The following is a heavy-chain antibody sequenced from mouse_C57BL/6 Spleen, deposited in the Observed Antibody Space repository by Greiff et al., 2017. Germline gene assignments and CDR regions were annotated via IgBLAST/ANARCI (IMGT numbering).Heavy chain of an antibody. D-gene: IGHD1-1*01. CDR3: ARDLVYYYGSRDFDV. CDR2: IDPSDSYT. V-gene: IGHV1-50*01. CDR1: GYTFTSYW. Sequence: QVQLQQSGAELVKPGASVKLSCKASGYTFTSYWMQWVKQRPGQGLEWIGEIDPSDSYTNYNQKFKGKATLTVDTSSSTAYMQLSSLTSEDSAVYYGARDLVYYYGSRDFDVWGTGTTVTVSS. J-gene: IGHJ1*03.